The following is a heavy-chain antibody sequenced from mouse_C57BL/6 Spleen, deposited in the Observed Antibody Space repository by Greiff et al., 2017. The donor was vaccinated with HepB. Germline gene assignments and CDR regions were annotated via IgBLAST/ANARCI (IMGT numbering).Heavy chain of an antibody. Sequence: VKLQESGAELVKPGASVKISCKASGYAFSSYWMNWVKQRPGKGLEWIGQIYPGDGDTNYNGKFKGKATLTADKSSSAAYMQLSSLTSEDSAVYYCAKDKGNYYAMDYWGQGTSVTVSS. J-gene: IGHJ4*01. CDR1: GYAFSSYW. CDR3: AKDKGNYYAMDY. D-gene: IGHD1-3*01. V-gene: IGHV1-80*01. CDR2: IYPGDGDT.